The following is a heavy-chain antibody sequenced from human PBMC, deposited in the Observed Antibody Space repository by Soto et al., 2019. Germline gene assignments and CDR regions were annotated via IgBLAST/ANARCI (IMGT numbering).Heavy chain of an antibody. CDR1: GGTFDSFT. CDR3: ARDSRTATLDF. Sequence: QVQLVQSGAEVKQPGSSVKVSCTISGGTFDSFTISWVRQAPGQGFEWMGGIIPVSGVPSYSRHFQGRITIAADASTRTAYMDLSGLKIEDTAVYFCARDSRTATLDFWGQGTLVSVS. D-gene: IGHD2-2*01. V-gene: IGHV1-69*01. J-gene: IGHJ4*02. CDR2: IIPVSGVP.